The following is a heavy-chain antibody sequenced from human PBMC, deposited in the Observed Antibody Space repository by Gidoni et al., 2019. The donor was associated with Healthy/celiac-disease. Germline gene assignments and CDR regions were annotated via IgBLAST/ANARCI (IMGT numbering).Heavy chain of an antibody. CDR3: ARHSGGSGSYYSRLYNWFDP. CDR2: INHSGST. J-gene: IGHJ5*02. CDR1: GGSFRGYY. V-gene: IGHV4-34*01. Sequence: QVQLQQRGAGLLKPSETLSPTCAVYGGSFRGYYWRWIRQPPGKGLEWIGEINHSGSTNYNPSLKSRVTISVDTSKNQFSLKLSSVTAADTAVYYCARHSGGSGSYYSRLYNWFDPWGQGTLVTVSS. D-gene: IGHD3-10*01.